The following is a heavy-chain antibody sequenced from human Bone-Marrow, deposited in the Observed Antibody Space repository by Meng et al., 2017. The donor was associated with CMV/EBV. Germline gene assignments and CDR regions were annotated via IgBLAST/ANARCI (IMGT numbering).Heavy chain of an antibody. J-gene: IGHJ6*02. CDR1: GYTFTSYD. CDR2: IIPILGIA. CDR3: AIPGTMVRGTMDV. Sequence: SLKVSCKASGYTFTSYDINWVRQAPGQGLEWMGGIIPILGIANYAQKFQGRVTITADKSTSTAYMELSSRRSEDTAVYYCAIPGTMVRGTMDVWGQGTTVTVSS. V-gene: IGHV1-69*10. D-gene: IGHD3-10*01.